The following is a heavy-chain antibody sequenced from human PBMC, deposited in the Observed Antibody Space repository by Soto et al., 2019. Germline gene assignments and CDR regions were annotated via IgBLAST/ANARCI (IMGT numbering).Heavy chain of an antibody. V-gene: IGHV4-34*01. Sequence: PSETLSLTCAVYGGSFSGYYWSWIRHPPGKGLEWIGEINHSGSTNYNPSLKSRVTISVDTSKNQFSLKLSSVTAADTAVYYCARVYYDFWSGYSEGMDVWGQGTTVTVSS. CDR3: ARVYYDFWSGYSEGMDV. CDR2: INHSGST. J-gene: IGHJ6*02. CDR1: GGSFSGYY. D-gene: IGHD3-3*01.